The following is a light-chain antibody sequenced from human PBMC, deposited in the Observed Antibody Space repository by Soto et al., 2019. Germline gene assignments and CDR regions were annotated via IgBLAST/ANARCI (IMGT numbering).Light chain of an antibody. J-gene: IGKJ1*01. Sequence: IQLTQSPSSLSASVGDRVTITCRASLGIGSYLAWYQQKPGKAPNLLIYAASTLPSGIPSRFSGSGSGTDFTLTISSLQPEDFATYYCQHLSSYPRTFGQGTKVEIK. CDR2: AAS. V-gene: IGKV1-9*01. CDR1: LGIGSY. CDR3: QHLSSYPRT.